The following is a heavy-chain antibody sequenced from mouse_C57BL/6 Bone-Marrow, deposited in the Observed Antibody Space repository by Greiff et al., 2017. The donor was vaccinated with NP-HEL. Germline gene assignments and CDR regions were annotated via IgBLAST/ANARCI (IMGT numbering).Heavy chain of an antibody. Sequence: QLQQPGAELVKPGASVKLSCKASGYTFTSYWMHWVKQRPGQGLEWIGMIHPNSGSTNYNEKFKSKATLTVDKSSSTAYMQLSSLTSEDSAVYYCARTLYYYGSSYVDYWGQGTTLTVSS. V-gene: IGHV1-64*01. CDR3: ARTLYYYGSSYVDY. CDR1: GYTFTSYW. D-gene: IGHD1-1*01. CDR2: IHPNSGST. J-gene: IGHJ2*01.